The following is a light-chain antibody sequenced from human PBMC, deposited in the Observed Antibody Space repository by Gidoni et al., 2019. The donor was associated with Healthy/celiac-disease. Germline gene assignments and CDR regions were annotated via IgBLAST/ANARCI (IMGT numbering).Light chain of an antibody. V-gene: IGKV4-1*01. J-gene: IGKJ5*01. CDR2: WAS. Sequence: IVMTQSPDSLAVSLGERATINCKSSQSVLYSSNNKNYLAWYQQKPGQPPKLLIYWASTRESGVPDRFSGSGSGTDFTLTISSLQAEDVAVYYCQQYCSTPPTNFGQGTRLEIK. CDR3: QQYCSTPPTN. CDR1: QSVLYSSNNKNY.